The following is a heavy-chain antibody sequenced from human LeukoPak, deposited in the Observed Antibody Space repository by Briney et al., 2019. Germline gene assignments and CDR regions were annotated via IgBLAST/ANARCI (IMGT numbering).Heavy chain of an antibody. CDR1: GGSISSYY. V-gene: IGHV4-59*01. Sequence: SETLSLTCTGSGGSISSYYWSWIRQPPGKGLEWIVYIYYSGSTNYTPSLKSRVTISVDTSKNQFSLKLSSVTAAGTAVYYCARRGAGGDFDSWGQGTLVTVSS. D-gene: IGHD6-13*01. CDR2: IYYSGST. CDR3: ARRGAGGDFDS. J-gene: IGHJ4*02.